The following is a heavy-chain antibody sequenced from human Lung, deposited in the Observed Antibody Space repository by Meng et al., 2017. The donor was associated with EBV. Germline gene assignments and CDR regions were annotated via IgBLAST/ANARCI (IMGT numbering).Heavy chain of an antibody. J-gene: IGHJ4*02. V-gene: IGHV4-61*08. Sequence: QGLWRESGPGLVKPSETLSLTCTVSGASLRSDGYFWSWIRQSPGKGLEWIGYVYYTGDTDYNPSLKSRVTISVDTSKNQFSLKLKSVTTADTAVYYCARESPVPASIGDYFDYWGQGILVTVSS. CDR1: GASLRSDGYF. CDR3: ARESPVPASIGDYFDY. CDR2: VYYTGDT. D-gene: IGHD2-2*02.